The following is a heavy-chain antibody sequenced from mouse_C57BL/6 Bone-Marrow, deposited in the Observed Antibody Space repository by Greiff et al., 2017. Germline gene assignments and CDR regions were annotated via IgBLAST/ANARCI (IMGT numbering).Heavy chain of an antibody. Sequence: QVQLQQSGAELMKPGASVKLSCKATGYTFTGYWIEWVKQRPGQGLEWIGDIYPGSGSTNYNEKFKSKATLTVDTSSSTAYMQLSSLTSEDSAVYYCARPYYSNYWYFDVWGTGTTVTVSS. CDR2: IYPGSGST. CDR3: ARPYYSNYWYFDV. V-gene: IGHV1-55*01. CDR1: GYTFTGYW. D-gene: IGHD2-5*01. J-gene: IGHJ1*03.